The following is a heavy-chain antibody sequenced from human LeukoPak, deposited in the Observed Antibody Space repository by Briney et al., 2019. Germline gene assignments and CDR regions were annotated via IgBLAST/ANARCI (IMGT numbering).Heavy chain of an antibody. CDR1: XXG. D-gene: IGHD3-10*01. CDR2: IWYDGGNK. J-gene: IGHJ4*02. Sequence: XXGXXXVRQAPXXGLEWVAVIWYDGGNKYYADSEKGRFTISRDNSKNTLYLQMNSLRAEDTAVYYCARDYYGLGSYGGPLEYWGQGTLVTVSS. CDR3: ARDYYGLGSYGGPLEY. V-gene: IGHV3-33*01.